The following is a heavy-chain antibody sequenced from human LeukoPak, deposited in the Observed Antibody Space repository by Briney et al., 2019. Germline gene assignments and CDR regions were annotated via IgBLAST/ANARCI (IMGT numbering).Heavy chain of an antibody. Sequence: SETLSLTCAVYGGSFSSSSYYWGWIRQPPGKGLEWIGSIYYSGSTYYNPSLKSRVTISVDTSKNQFSLKLSSVTAADTAVYYCARQIYSSSWYYYYYMDVWGKGTTVTVSS. D-gene: IGHD6-13*01. CDR2: IYYSGST. V-gene: IGHV4-39*01. CDR3: ARQIYSSSWYYYYYMDV. J-gene: IGHJ6*03. CDR1: GGSFSSSSYY.